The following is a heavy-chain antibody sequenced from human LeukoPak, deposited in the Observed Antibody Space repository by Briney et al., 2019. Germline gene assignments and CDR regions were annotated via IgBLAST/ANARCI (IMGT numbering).Heavy chain of an antibody. CDR2: MNPNSGNT. V-gene: IGHV1-8*03. D-gene: IGHD4-23*01. Sequence: ASVKVSCKASGYTFTSYDINWVRQATGQGLEWMGWMNPNSGNTGYAQKFQGRVTITRNTSISTAYMELSSLRSEDTAVYYCARGGGRDLPNWFDPWGQGTLVTVSS. CDR1: GYTFTSYD. CDR3: ARGGGRDLPNWFDP. J-gene: IGHJ5*02.